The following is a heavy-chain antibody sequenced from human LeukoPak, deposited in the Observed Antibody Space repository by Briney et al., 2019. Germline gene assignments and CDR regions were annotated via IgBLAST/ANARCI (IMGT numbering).Heavy chain of an antibody. V-gene: IGHV5-51*01. CDR2: IYPGESDT. J-gene: IGHJ6*02. CDR3: ARLPYGDQPAAYYYYYGMDV. Sequence: GESLKISGKGSGYSFTSYLIGGVRQMPGKGLGWMGIIYPGESDTRSSPSFQGQVTISAAKSISTAYLQWSSLKASDTAMYYCARLPYGDQPAAYYYYYGMDVWGQGTTVTVSS. CDR1: GYSFTSYL. D-gene: IGHD4-17*01.